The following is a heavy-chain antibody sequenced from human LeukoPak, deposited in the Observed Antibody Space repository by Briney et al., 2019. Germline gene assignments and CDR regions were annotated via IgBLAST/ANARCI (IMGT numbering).Heavy chain of an antibody. V-gene: IGHV1-8*01. Sequence: ASVKVSCKASGYTFTSYDINWVRQATGQGLEWMGWMNPNSGNTGYAQKSQGRVTMTRNTSISTAYMELSSLRSEDTAVYYCATLYYYDSSGFDYWGQGTLVTVSP. J-gene: IGHJ4*02. CDR1: GYTFTSYD. CDR2: MNPNSGNT. CDR3: ATLYYYDSSGFDY. D-gene: IGHD3-22*01.